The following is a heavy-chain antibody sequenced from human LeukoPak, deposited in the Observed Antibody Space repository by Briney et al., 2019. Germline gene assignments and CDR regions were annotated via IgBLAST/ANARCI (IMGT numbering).Heavy chain of an antibody. CDR2: IGTTGDT. D-gene: IGHD5-18*01. CDR1: GFTFSSHD. J-gene: IGHJ6*02. CDR3: ARDLRGYRYGGYPYFYGMDV. V-gene: IGHV3-13*01. Sequence: GGSLRLSCAVSGFTFSSHDLHWVRQAAGKGLEWVSTIGTTGDTFYPDSVKGRFTISRESAKNSLYLQMNSLRAGDTAVYYCARDLRGYRYGGYPYFYGMDVWAKGPRSPSP.